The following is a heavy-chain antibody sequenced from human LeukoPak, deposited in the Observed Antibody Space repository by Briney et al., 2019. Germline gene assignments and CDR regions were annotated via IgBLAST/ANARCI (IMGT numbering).Heavy chain of an antibody. V-gene: IGHV1-3*01. D-gene: IGHD4-17*01. CDR1: GYTFTSYA. CDR3: ASASTPPDYGDYLGAFDI. J-gene: IGHJ3*02. CDR2: INAGNGNT. Sequence: ASVKVSCKASGYTFTSYAMHWVRQAPGQRLEWMGWINAGNGNTKYSQKFQGRVTITRDTSASTAYMELSSLRSEDTAVYYCASASTPPDYGDYLGAFDIWGQGTMVTVSS.